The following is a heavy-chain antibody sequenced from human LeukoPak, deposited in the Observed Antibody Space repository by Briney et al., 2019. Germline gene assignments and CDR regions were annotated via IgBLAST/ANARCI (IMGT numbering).Heavy chain of an antibody. CDR3: ARGLLADF. CDR2: INHSGST. CDR1: GGSFSGYY. V-gene: IGHV4-34*01. J-gene: IGHJ3*01. Sequence: PSETLSLTCAVYGGSFSGYYWSWIRQPPGKGLEWIGEINHSGSTNYNPSLESRVTISVDTSKNQFSLKLSSVTAADTAVYYCARGLLADFWGQGTMVTVSS. D-gene: IGHD2-15*01.